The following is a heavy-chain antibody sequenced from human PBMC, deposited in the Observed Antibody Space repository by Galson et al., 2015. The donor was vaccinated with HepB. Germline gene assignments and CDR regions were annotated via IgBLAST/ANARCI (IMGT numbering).Heavy chain of an antibody. CDR2: IDPSDSYT. Sequence: QSGAEVKKPGESLKISCQAVEYTFASYWISWVRQKPGKGLEWMGRIDPSDSYTTYSSSFKGHVTISAVRSTSTAYLQWSSLEASDTAIYYCTRHHGISAAGTEGDYWGQGTLVTVSS. V-gene: IGHV5-10-1*01. D-gene: IGHD6-13*01. J-gene: IGHJ4*02. CDR1: EYTFASYW. CDR3: TRHHGISAAGTEGDY.